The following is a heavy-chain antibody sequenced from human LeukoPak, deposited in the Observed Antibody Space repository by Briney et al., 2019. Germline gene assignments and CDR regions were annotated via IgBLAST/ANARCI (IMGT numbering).Heavy chain of an antibody. CDR3: ARHDHCSGGSCYYY. CDR2: INHSGST. V-gene: IGHV4-34*01. CDR1: GFTVSSNY. D-gene: IGHD2-15*01. Sequence: GSLRLSCAASGFTVSSNYMSWIRQPPGKGLEWIGEINHSGSTNYNPSLKSRVTISVDTSKNQFSLKLSSVTAADTAVYYCARHDHCSGGSCYYYWGQGTLVTVSS. J-gene: IGHJ4*02.